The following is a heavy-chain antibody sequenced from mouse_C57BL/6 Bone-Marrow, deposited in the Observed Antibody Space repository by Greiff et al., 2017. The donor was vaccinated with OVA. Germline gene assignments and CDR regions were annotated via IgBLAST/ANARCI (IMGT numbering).Heavy chain of an antibody. J-gene: IGHJ3*01. CDR1: GFTFGSYG. Sequence: EVNVVESGGDLVKPGGSLKLSCAASGFTFGSYGMSWVRQTPDKRLEWVATISSGGSYTYYPDSVKGRFTISRDNAKNTLYLQMSSLKSEDTAMYYCARQTALAWFAYWGQGTLVTVSA. V-gene: IGHV5-6*01. D-gene: IGHD3-2*01. CDR3: ARQTALAWFAY. CDR2: ISSGGSYT.